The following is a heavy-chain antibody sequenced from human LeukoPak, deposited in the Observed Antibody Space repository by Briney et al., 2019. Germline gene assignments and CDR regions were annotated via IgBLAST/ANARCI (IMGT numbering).Heavy chain of an antibody. D-gene: IGHD4/OR15-4a*01. Sequence: PGGPLRLPCSVPGLTFSRYARQWVPQAPGKELDYVAVISRNGGSRYYADSVKGRFTISRDNSKNTLYIQMSSLTVEETAVTYGVKNTDLDLYGAAGDFTGHGMAVWRQPTTVTV. CDR2: ISRNGGSR. CDR1: GLTFSRYA. V-gene: IGHV3-64*05. J-gene: IGHJ6*01. CDR3: VKNTDLDLYGAAGDFTGHGMAV.